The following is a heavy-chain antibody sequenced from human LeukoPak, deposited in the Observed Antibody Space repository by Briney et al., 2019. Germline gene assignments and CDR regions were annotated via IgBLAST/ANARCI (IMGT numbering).Heavy chain of an antibody. CDR3: ARGLTSVTTCYFDY. CDR1: GGSISSGGYY. Sequence: SGTLSLTCTVSGGSISSGGYYWSWIRQHPGKGLEWIGYIYYSGSTYYNPSLKSRVTISVDTSKNLFSLKLSSVTAADTAVYYCARGLTSVTTCYFDYWGQGTLVTVSS. J-gene: IGHJ4*02. V-gene: IGHV4-31*03. CDR2: IYYSGST. D-gene: IGHD4-17*01.